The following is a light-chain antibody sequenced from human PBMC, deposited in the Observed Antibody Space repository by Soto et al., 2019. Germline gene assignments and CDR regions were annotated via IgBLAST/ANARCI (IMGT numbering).Light chain of an antibody. CDR2: AAS. CDR3: QQYNNWPPLT. Sequence: EIVMPQSPATLSVSPGERATLSCRASQSVSRNLAWYQQTPGQAPRLLIYAASTRATGIPARFSGSGSVTEFNLTISSLQSEDFAVYYCQQYNNWPPLTFGGGSKVEIK. CDR1: QSVSRN. V-gene: IGKV3-15*01. J-gene: IGKJ4*01.